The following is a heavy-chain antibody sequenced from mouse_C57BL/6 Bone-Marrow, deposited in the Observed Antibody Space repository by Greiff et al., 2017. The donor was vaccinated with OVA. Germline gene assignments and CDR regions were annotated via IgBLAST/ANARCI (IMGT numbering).Heavy chain of an antibody. CDR2: IDPSDSET. V-gene: IGHV1-52*01. Sequence: QVQLQQPGAELVRPGSSVKLSCKASGYSFTSYWMHWVKQRPIQGLEWIGNIDPSDSETHYNQKFKDKATLTVDKSSSTAYMQLSSLTSEDSAVYYCASYYSSYEGAMEYWGQGTSVTVSS. CDR3: ASYYSSYEGAMEY. J-gene: IGHJ4*01. CDR1: GYSFTSYW. D-gene: IGHD2-5*01.